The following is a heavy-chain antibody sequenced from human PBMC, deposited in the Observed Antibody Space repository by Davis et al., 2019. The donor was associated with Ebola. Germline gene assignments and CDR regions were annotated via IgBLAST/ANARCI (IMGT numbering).Heavy chain of an antibody. J-gene: IGHJ4*02. CDR2: ITSSSSYT. V-gene: IGHV3-21*06. CDR3: ARDKDYYDSSGYYYVIDY. CDR1: GFNFNSYS. D-gene: IGHD3-22*01. Sequence: GESLKISCAASGFNFNSYSMNWVRQAPGKGLEWISSITSSSSYTFYADSVKGRFTISRDNAQNSLLLQMNSLRAEDTAVYYCARDKDYYDSSGYYYVIDYWGQGTLVTVSS.